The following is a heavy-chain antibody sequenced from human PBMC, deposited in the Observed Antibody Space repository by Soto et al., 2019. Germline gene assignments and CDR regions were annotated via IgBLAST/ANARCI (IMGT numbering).Heavy chain of an antibody. CDR3: ARTERGYSYHYFDY. Sequence: QVQLQESGPGLVKPSETLSLTCTVSGGSISSYYWSWIRQPPGKGLEWIGYIYYSGSTNYNPSLKRRVTISVDTSKNQFSLKLSSVTAADTAVYYCARTERGYSYHYFDYWGQGTLVTVSS. J-gene: IGHJ4*02. V-gene: IGHV4-59*01. CDR1: GGSISSYY. D-gene: IGHD5-18*01. CDR2: IYYSGST.